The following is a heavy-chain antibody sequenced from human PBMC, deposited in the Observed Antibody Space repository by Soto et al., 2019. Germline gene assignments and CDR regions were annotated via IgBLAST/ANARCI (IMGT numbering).Heavy chain of an antibody. CDR2: IKQDGSEK. J-gene: IGHJ6*03. Sequence: PGGSLRLSCAASGFTFSSYWMSWVRQAPGKGLEWVANIKQDGSEKYYVDSVKGRFTISRDNAKNSLYLQMNSLRAEGTAVYYCARVDCSGGSCYFEYYMDVWGKGTTVTVSS. CDR3: ARVDCSGGSCYFEYYMDV. D-gene: IGHD2-15*01. CDR1: GFTFSSYW. V-gene: IGHV3-7*01.